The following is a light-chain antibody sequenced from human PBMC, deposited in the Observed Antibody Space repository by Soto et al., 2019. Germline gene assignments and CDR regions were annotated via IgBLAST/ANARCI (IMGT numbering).Light chain of an antibody. CDR1: SSNIGSNT. Sequence: QSVLTQPPSASGTPGQRVTISCSGSSSNIGSNTVNWYQHLPGTAPQLLIYGNYERPSGVPDRFSVSKSGTSASLAISGLQSEDEADYYCTAWDDSLSGVVFGGGTKLTVL. J-gene: IGLJ2*01. V-gene: IGLV1-44*01. CDR2: GNY. CDR3: TAWDDSLSGVV.